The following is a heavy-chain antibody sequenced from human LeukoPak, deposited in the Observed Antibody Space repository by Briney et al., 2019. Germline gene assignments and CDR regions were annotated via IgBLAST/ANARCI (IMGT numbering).Heavy chain of an antibody. CDR1: GGFISSYY. Sequence: SSETLSLTCTVSGGFISSYYWIWIRQPPGKGLEWIGYIYTSGSTNYTPSLKSRVTISVDTSKNQFSLKRSSVTAADTAVYYCAGHHSEGVGYNLGYWGQGTLVTVSS. CDR2: IYTSGST. CDR3: AGHHSEGVGYNLGY. D-gene: IGHD5-24*01. J-gene: IGHJ4*02. V-gene: IGHV4-4*09.